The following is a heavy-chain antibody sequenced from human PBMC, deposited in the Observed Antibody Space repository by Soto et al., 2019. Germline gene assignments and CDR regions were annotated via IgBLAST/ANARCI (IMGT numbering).Heavy chain of an antibody. D-gene: IGHD6-13*01. V-gene: IGHV1-69*06. CDR1: GGTFSSYA. CDR3: ASRQQLVQWYYYGRDV. J-gene: IGHJ6*02. Sequence: QVQLVQSGAEVKKPGSSVKVSCKASGGTFSSYAISWVRQAPGQGLEWMGGIIPIFGTANYAQKFQGRVTITADKTTSTAYMELSSLRSEDTDVYYCASRQQLVQWYYYGRDVWGQGTTVTVSS. CDR2: IIPIFGTA.